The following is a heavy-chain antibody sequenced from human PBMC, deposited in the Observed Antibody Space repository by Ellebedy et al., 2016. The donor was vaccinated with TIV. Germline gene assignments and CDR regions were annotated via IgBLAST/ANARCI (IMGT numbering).Heavy chain of an antibody. Sequence: SVKVSCXASGGTFSSYAISWVRQAPGQGLEWMGGIIPIFGTANYAQKFQGRVTITADESTSTAYMELSSLRSEDTAVYYCARGGPGLMATIQGLYFDYWGQGTLVTVSS. J-gene: IGHJ4*02. D-gene: IGHD5-24*01. CDR3: ARGGPGLMATIQGLYFDY. CDR1: GGTFSSYA. CDR2: IIPIFGTA. V-gene: IGHV1-69*13.